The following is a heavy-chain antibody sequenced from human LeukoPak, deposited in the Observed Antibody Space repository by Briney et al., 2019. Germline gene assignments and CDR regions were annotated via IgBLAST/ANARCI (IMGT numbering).Heavy chain of an antibody. J-gene: IGHJ5*02. Sequence: SETLSLTCTVSGGSISSGGYYWSWIRQHPGKGLEWIGYIYYSGSTYYNPSLKSRFPISVDTSKNQFSLKLSSVTAANTAVYYWARSFPSSSGNWFYPWGQGTLVTVSS. D-gene: IGHD6-6*01. V-gene: IGHV4-31*02. CDR2: IYYSGST. CDR1: GGSISSGGYY. CDR3: ARSFPSSSGNWFYP.